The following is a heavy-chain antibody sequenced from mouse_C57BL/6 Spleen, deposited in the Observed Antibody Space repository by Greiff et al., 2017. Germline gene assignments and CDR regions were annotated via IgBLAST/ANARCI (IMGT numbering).Heavy chain of an antibody. Sequence: QVQLKESGPGLVAPSQSLSITCTVSGFSLTSYGVHWVRQPPGKGLEWLVVIWSDGSTTYNSALKSRLSISKDNSKSQVFLKMNSLQTDDTAKYYCARHVLLYDGCYGGYFDVWGTGTTVTVSS. CDR2: IWSDGST. D-gene: IGHD2-3*01. V-gene: IGHV2-6-1*01. J-gene: IGHJ1*03. CDR3: ARHVLLYDGCYGGYFDV. CDR1: GFSLTSYG.